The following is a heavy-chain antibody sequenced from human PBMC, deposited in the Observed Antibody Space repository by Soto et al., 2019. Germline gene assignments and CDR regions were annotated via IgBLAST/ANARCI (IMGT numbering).Heavy chain of an antibody. V-gene: IGHV6-1*01. CDR1: WDSVSRNSAA. J-gene: IGHJ6*02. CDR2: TYYTSNWYN. CDR3: ARGSHYYYAMDV. Sequence: QVQLQQSGPGLVKPSQTLSLTCAISWDSVSRNSAAWNWIRQSPSRGLEWLGRTYYTSNWYNNYAESVKSRITINPDSSKNQFSLQLNSVTPEDTAVYYCARGSHYYYAMDVWGQGTTVTVSS.